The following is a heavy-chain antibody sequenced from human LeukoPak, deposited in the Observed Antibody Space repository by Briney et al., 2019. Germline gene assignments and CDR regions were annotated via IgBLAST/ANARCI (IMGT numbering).Heavy chain of an antibody. CDR1: GYTFTGYY. CDR3: ARERSPRYWYYDILTGSSPGYIPNSYGMDV. CDR2: INPNSGGT. V-gene: IGHV1-2*04. D-gene: IGHD3-9*01. J-gene: IGHJ6*04. Sequence: ASVKVSCKASGYTFTGYYMHWVRQAPGQGLEWMGWINPNSGGTNYAQKFQGWVTMTRDTSISTAYTELSRLRSDDTAVYYCARERSPRYWYYDILTGSSPGYIPNSYGMDVWGKGTTVTVSS.